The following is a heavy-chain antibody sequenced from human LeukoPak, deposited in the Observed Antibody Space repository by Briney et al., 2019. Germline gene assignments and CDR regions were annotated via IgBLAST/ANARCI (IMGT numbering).Heavy chain of an antibody. D-gene: IGHD6-6*01. J-gene: IGHJ4*02. Sequence: GSLRLSCAVSGFTFSSYAMSWVRQAPGKGLEWVSAISGSGGSTYYADSVKGRFTISRDNSKNTLYLQMNSLRAEDTAVYYCAKSLASIAARSMSLWGQGTLVTVSS. CDR1: GFTFSSYA. V-gene: IGHV3-23*01. CDR2: ISGSGGST. CDR3: AKSLASIAARSMSL.